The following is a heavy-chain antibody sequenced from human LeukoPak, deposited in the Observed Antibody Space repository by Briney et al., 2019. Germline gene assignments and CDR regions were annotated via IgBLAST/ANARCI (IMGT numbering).Heavy chain of an antibody. CDR3: TRFSSECSDDSCYLDY. J-gene: IGHJ4*02. Sequence: WASGKVSCMVSGDTLTALSMHWVRQARGEGLEWIGGFHPEDGETIYAQKFQGRVTMTEDTSTDTAYMELSSLRSDDTAVYYCTRFSSECSDDSCYLDYWGQGTLVTVSS. CDR2: FHPEDGET. D-gene: IGHD3-22*01. V-gene: IGHV1-24*01. CDR1: GDTLTALS.